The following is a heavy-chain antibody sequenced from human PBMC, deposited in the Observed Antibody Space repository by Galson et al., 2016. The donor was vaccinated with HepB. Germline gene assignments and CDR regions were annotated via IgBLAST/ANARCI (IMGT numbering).Heavy chain of an antibody. V-gene: IGHV6-1*01. CDR1: GDSVTSDNTC. D-gene: IGHD5-24*01. Sequence: CAISGDSVTSDNTCWNWIRQSPSRGLEWLGRTYYRSTWFNDYADSVKSRITVTSDTSKNQFSLQPDSVTPDDTATYFCTRGYMQNGMNVWGQGTTVTV. J-gene: IGHJ6*02. CDR2: TYYRSTWFN. CDR3: TRGYMQNGMNV.